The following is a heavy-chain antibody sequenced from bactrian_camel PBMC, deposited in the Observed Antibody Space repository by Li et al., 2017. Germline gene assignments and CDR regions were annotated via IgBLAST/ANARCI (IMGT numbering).Heavy chain of an antibody. D-gene: IGHD5*01. CDR2: VRPNGPP. Sequence: HVQLVESGGDSVQAGGSLILSCVARRLLASTSCLAWFRQAPGKEREGIAAVRPNGPPSYEESVKGRFTISRDNAKNTVYLQMNSLKPEDTAEYYCASDSLPWVRQGFGDWGQGTQVTVS. J-gene: IGHJ6*01. CDR3: ASDSLPWVRQGFGD. CDR1: RLLASTSC. V-gene: IGHV3S53*01.